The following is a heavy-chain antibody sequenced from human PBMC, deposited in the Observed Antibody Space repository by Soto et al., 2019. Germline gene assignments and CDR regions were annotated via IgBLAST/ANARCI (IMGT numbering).Heavy chain of an antibody. CDR1: GGTFSSYA. CDR2: LIPIFGTA. J-gene: IGHJ4*02. V-gene: IGHV1-69*01. D-gene: IGHD3-22*01. CDR3: ARRMKDYYDSSGYNFDY. Sequence: QVQLVQSGAEVKKPGSSVKVSCKASGGTFSSYANSWVRQAPGQGLEWMGGLIPIFGTANYAQKCEGRVTITADESTSTAYMELSSLRSEDTAVYYCARRMKDYYDSSGYNFDYWGQGTLVTVSS.